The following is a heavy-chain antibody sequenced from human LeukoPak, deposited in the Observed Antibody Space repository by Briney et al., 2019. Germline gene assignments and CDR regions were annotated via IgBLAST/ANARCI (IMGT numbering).Heavy chain of an antibody. CDR3: ARENYDSSGYYSGYFDY. CDR2: IYSGGST. CDR1: GFTFSSYT. Sequence: GGSLRLSCAASGFTFSSYTMTWVRQAPGKGLEWVSVIYSGGSTYYADSVKGRFTISRDNSKNTLYLQMNSLRAEDTAVYYCARENYDSSGYYSGYFDYWGQGTLVTVSS. J-gene: IGHJ4*02. D-gene: IGHD3-22*01. V-gene: IGHV3-53*01.